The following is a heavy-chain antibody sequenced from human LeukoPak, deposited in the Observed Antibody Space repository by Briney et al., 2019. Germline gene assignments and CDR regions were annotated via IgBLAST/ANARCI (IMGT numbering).Heavy chain of an antibody. CDR1: GFTFSDYY. CDR3: ARYPRYGDYSYYFDY. V-gene: IGHV3-11*01. J-gene: IGHJ4*02. CDR2: INSSGSTI. Sequence: GGSLRLSCAASGFTFSDYYMSWIRQAPGKGLEWVSYINSSGSTIYYADSVKGRFTISRDNAKNSLYLQMNSLRAEDTAVYYCARYPRYGDYSYYFDYWGQGTLVTVSS. D-gene: IGHD4-17*01.